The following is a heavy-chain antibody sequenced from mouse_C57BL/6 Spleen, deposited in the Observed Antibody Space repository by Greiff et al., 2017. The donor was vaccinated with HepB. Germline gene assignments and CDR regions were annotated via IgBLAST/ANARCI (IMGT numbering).Heavy chain of an antibody. D-gene: IGHD3-3*01. Sequence: QVQLQQPGAELMKPGASVKMSCKASGYTFTSYWITWVKQRPGQGLEWIGDIYPGSGSTNYNEKFKSKATLTVDTSSSTAYMQLSSLTSEDSAVYYCARVGLNYYAMDYWGQGTSVTVSS. CDR1: GYTFTSYW. CDR2: IYPGSGST. CDR3: ARVGLNYYAMDY. V-gene: IGHV1-55*01. J-gene: IGHJ4*01.